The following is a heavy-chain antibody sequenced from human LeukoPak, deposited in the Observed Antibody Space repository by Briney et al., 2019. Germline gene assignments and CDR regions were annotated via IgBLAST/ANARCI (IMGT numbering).Heavy chain of an antibody. CDR1: GFTFSSYW. CDR2: IKQDGSEK. J-gene: IGHJ1*01. V-gene: IGHV3-7*01. Sequence: GSLRLSCAASGFTFSSYWMSWVRQAPGKGLEWVANIKQDGSEKYYVDSVKGRFTISRDNAKNSLYLQMNSLRAEDTAVYYCARDEGGRTFEYFQHWGQGTLVTVSS. CDR3: ARDEGGRTFEYFQH. D-gene: IGHD2-15*01.